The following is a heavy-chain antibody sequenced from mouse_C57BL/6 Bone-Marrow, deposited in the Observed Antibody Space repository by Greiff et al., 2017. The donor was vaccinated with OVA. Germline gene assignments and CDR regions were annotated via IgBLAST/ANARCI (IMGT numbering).Heavy chain of an antibody. Sequence: VQLMESGAELARPGASVKLSCKASGYTFTSYGISWVKQRTGQGLEWIGEIYPRSGNTYYNEKFKGKATLTADKSSSTAYMELRSLTSEDSAVYFCARRGWLLSDYWGQGTTLTVSS. CDR2: IYPRSGNT. CDR1: GYTFTSYG. V-gene: IGHV1-81*01. CDR3: ARRGWLLSDY. J-gene: IGHJ2*01. D-gene: IGHD2-3*01.